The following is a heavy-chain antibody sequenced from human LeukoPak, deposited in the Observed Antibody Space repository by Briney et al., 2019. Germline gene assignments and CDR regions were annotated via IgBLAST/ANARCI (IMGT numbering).Heavy chain of an antibody. V-gene: IGHV3-33*01. CDR1: GFTFSSYG. CDR2: IWYDGSNK. CDR3: ARVGVNYGDSYPFDY. D-gene: IGHD4-17*01. J-gene: IGHJ4*02. Sequence: PGGSLRLSCAASGFTFSSYGMHWVRQAPGKGLEWVAVIWYDGSNKYYADSVKGRFTISRDNSKNTLYLQMNSLRAEDTAVFYCARVGVNYGDSYPFDYWGQGTLVTVSS.